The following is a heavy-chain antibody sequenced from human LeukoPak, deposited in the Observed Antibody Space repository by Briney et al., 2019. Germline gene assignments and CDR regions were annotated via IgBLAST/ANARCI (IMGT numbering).Heavy chain of an antibody. CDR2: INHSGST. V-gene: IGHV4-34*01. CDR3: ARGDILTGYYHFDY. Sequence: SETLSLTSAVYGGSFSGYYWSWIRQPPGKGLEWIGEINHSGSTNYNPSLKSRVTISVDTSKNQFSLKLSSVTVADTAVYYCARGDILTGYYHFDYWGQGTLVTVSS. CDR1: GGSFSGYY. D-gene: IGHD3-9*01. J-gene: IGHJ4*02.